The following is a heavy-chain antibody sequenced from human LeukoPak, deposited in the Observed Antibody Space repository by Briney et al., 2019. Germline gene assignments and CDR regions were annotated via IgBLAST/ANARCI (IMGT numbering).Heavy chain of an antibody. Sequence: GWSLRLSCAASGFTFSNAWMSWVRQAAGKGLEWVGRIKSKTDGGTTDYAAPVKGRFTISRDDSKNTLYLQMNSLKTEDTAVYYCTTARDKWERVDYWGQGTLVTVSS. CDR3: TTARDKWERVDY. CDR2: IKSKTDGGTT. CDR1: GFTFSNAW. J-gene: IGHJ4*02. D-gene: IGHD1-26*01. V-gene: IGHV3-15*01.